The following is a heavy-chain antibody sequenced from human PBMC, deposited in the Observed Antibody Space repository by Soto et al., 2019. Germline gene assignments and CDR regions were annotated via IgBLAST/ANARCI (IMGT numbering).Heavy chain of an antibody. CDR2: ISGSGGST. J-gene: IGHJ4*02. Sequence: PGGSPRLSCAASGFTFSSYAMSWVRQAPGKGLEWVSAISGSGGSTYYADSVKGRFTISRDNSKTTLYLQMNSLRAEDTAVYYCAKDVCSGGSCYFLVGHGLGYVYWGQGTLVTVS. CDR3: AKDVCSGGSCYFLVGHGLGYVY. D-gene: IGHD2-15*01. CDR1: GFTFSSYA. V-gene: IGHV3-23*01.